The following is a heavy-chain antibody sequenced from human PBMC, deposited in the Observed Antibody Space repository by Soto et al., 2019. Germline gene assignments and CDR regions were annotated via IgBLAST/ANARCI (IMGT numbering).Heavy chain of an antibody. Sequence: LSLTCTVSGGSISSGGYYWSWIRQHPGKGLEWIGYIYYSGSTYYNPSLKSRVTISVDTSKNQFSLKLSSVTAADTAVYYCAGYDFWAKTGDYWGQGTLVTVSS. CDR3: AGYDFWAKTGDY. V-gene: IGHV4-31*03. J-gene: IGHJ4*02. CDR1: GGSISSGGYY. D-gene: IGHD3-3*01. CDR2: IYYSGST.